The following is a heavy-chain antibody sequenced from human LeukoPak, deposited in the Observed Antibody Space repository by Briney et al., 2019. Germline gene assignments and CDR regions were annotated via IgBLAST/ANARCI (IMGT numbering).Heavy chain of an antibody. J-gene: IGHJ4*02. D-gene: IGHD6-13*01. CDR2: INPNSGGT. Sequence: ASVKVSCKASGYTFTGYYMHWVRQAPGQGLEWMGWINPNSGGTNYAQKFQGRVTMTKDTSISTAYMELSRLRSDDTAVYYCARGGIAAAFPYYFDYWGQGTLVTVSS. CDR1: GYTFTGYY. V-gene: IGHV1-2*02. CDR3: ARGGIAAAFPYYFDY.